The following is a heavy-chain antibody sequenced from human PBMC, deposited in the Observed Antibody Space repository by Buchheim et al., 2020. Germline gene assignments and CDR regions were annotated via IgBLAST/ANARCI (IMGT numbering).Heavy chain of an antibody. D-gene: IGHD3-10*01. CDR3: ASFATVPYGSGSKDYYGMDV. J-gene: IGHJ6*02. V-gene: IGHV1-8*01. CDR1: GYTFTSYD. Sequence: QVQLVQSGAEVKKPGASVKVSCKASGYTFTSYDINWVRQATGQGLECMGWMNPNSGNTGYAQKFQGRVTMTRNTSIRTAYLELSSLRSEDTAVYYCASFATVPYGSGSKDYYGMDVWGQGTT. CDR2: MNPNSGNT.